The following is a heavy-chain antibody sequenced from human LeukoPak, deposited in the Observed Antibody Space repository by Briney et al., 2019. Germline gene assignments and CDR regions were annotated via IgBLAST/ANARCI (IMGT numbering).Heavy chain of an antibody. Sequence: GGSLRLSCAASGFTFSSYSMNWVRQAPGKGLEWVSYISSSSSTIYYADSVKGRFTISRDNTENSLYLQMNSLRAEDTAVYYCARGEVEITSGGVLNYWGQGTLVTVSS. CDR1: GFTFSSYS. D-gene: IGHD3-16*01. CDR2: ISSSSSTI. CDR3: ARGEVEITSGGVLNY. J-gene: IGHJ4*02. V-gene: IGHV3-48*01.